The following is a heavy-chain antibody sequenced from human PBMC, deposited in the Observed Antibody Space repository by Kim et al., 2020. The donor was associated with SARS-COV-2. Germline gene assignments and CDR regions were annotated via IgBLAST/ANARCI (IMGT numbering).Heavy chain of an antibody. Sequence: GGSLRLSCAASGFTFSSYSMNWVRQAQGKGMELVSSISSSGYYIYYADSPKGRFTISRDNAKNSLYLLLNSLILDETAVYYCARVRYLRGVILTPSDLWGQGTLVTVSS. CDR3: ARVRYLRGVILTPSDL. V-gene: IGHV3-21*01. J-gene: IGHJ4*02. CDR2: ISSSGYYI. CDR1: GFTFSSYS. D-gene: IGHD3-10*01.